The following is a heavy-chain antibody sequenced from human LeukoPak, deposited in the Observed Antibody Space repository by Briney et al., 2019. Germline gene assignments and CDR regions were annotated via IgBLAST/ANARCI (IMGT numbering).Heavy chain of an antibody. V-gene: IGHV3-48*04. CDR2: ISHTGSTM. D-gene: IGHD5-18*01. CDR1: GFSFSSYS. J-gene: IGHJ4*02. Sequence: GGSLRLSCAASGFSFSSYSMNWVRQAPGKGLEWVSYISHTGSTMSYADSVKGRFTISRDNARNSLYLQMNSLRAEDTAVYYCARDRYSYGYDWGQGTLVTVSS. CDR3: ARDRYSYGYD.